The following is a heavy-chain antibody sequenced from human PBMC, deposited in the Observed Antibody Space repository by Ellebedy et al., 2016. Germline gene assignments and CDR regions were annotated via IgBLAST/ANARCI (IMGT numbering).Heavy chain of an antibody. CDR3: ARDRQLLDY. Sequence: SETLSLTCTVSGASISSYYWSWIRQPPGKGLEWIGYVYDSGNTNYTPALKSRVTISIDTSKSQFSLKLSSVTAADTAVYYCARDRQLLDYWGQGTLVTVSS. D-gene: IGHD2-2*01. CDR1: GASISSYY. CDR2: VYDSGNT. V-gene: IGHV4-59*12. J-gene: IGHJ4*02.